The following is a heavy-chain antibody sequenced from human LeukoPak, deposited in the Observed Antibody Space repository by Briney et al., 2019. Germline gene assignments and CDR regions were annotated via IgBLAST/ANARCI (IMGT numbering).Heavy chain of an antibody. V-gene: IGHV3-23*01. CDR3: AKEYTGTFSPFPSYFDN. D-gene: IGHD1-26*01. CDR2: ITGSGGRT. CDR1: GLTFSSYA. J-gene: IGHJ4*02. Sequence: GSLRRSCAASGLTFSSYAMNWVRQAPGKGLEWVSAITGSGGRTYYADSVKGRFTISRDNSKNTLYLQMNSLRAEDTAIYYCAKEYTGTFSPFPSYFDNWGQGTLVTVSS.